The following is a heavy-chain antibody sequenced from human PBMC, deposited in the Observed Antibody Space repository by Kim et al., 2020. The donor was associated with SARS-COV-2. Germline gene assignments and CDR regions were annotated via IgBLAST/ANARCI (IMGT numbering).Heavy chain of an antibody. CDR2: INHSGST. CDR3: ARGKGWRAFDI. Sequence: SETLSLTCAVYGGSFSGYYWSWIRQPPGKGLEWIGEINHSGSTNYNPSLKSRVTISVDTSKNQFSLKLSSVTAADTAVYYCARGKGWRAFDIWGQGTMVTVSS. V-gene: IGHV4-34*01. D-gene: IGHD2-15*01. CDR1: GGSFSGYY. J-gene: IGHJ3*02.